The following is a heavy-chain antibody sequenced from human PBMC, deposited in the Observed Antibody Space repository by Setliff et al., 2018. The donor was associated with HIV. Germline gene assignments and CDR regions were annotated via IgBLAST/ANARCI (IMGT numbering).Heavy chain of an antibody. J-gene: IGHJ3*02. Sequence: GASVKVSCKASGYSFTTYAISWVRQAPGQGLEWMGWISAYNGKTLYAQKFQGRVTMTTDTSTNTAYMDLRSLRSDDTAVYYCATLKPVGAPGAEPFDIWGQGTMVTVSS. V-gene: IGHV1-18*01. CDR1: GYSFTTYA. D-gene: IGHD1-26*01. CDR3: ATLKPVGAPGAEPFDI. CDR2: ISAYNGKT.